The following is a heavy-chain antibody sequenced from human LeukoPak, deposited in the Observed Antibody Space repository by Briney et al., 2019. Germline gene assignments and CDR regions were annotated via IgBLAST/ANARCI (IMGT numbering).Heavy chain of an antibody. CDR2: IYSSGST. D-gene: IGHD3-22*01. J-gene: IGHJ4*02. CDR1: GVSISTGCYY. V-gene: IGHV4-61*02. Sequence: PSETLSLTCTVSGVSISTGCYYWRWIRQPAGQVLEGIGRIYSSGSTNYSPSFKSRVTISVDTSKNQFSLNLSSVTAADTAVYYCARGEYDSSAYWGYYFENWGQGTLVTVSS. CDR3: ARGEYDSSAYWGYYFEN.